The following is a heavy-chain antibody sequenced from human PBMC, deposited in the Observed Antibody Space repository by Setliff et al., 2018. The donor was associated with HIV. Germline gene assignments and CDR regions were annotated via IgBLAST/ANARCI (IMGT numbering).Heavy chain of an antibody. Sequence: SVKVSCKASGGTFSSYAISWVRQAPGQGLEWMGGIIPIFGTANYAQKFQGRVTITADESTSTAYVYLSGLRSEDTAVYYCARDFGGYCSSMSCPGLFDPWGQGTLVTVSS. V-gene: IGHV1-69*13. CDR3: ARDFGGYCSSMSCPGLFDP. CDR2: IIPIFGTA. CDR1: GGTFSSYA. D-gene: IGHD2-2*01. J-gene: IGHJ5*02.